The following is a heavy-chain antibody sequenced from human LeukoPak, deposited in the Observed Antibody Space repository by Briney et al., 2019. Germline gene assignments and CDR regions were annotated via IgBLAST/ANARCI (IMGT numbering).Heavy chain of an antibody. D-gene: IGHD3-9*01. J-gene: IGHJ4*02. CDR1: GFTFSSYW. CDR2: INSDGSST. V-gene: IGHV3-74*01. Sequence: GGSLRLSCAASGFTFSSYWMHWVRQAPGKGLVWVSRINSDGSSTSYADSVKGRFTISRDNAKNTLYLQMNGLRAEDTAVYYCARDVPVRYFDWLSQYYFDYWGQGTLVTVSS. CDR3: ARDVPVRYFDWLSQYYFDY.